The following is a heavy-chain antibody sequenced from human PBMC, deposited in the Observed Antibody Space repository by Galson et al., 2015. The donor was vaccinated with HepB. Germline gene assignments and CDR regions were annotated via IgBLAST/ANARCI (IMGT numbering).Heavy chain of an antibody. V-gene: IGHV1-24*01. CDR1: GYTLTELS. CDR2: FDPEDGET. J-gene: IGHJ3*02. Sequence: SVKVSCKVSGYTLTELSMHWVRQAPGKGLEWMGGFDPEDGETIYAQKFQGRVTMTEDISTDTAYMELSSLRSEDTAMYYCARLKDRVRLLYRHAFDIWGQGTMVTVSS. CDR3: ARLKDRVRLLYRHAFDI. D-gene: IGHD3-16*01.